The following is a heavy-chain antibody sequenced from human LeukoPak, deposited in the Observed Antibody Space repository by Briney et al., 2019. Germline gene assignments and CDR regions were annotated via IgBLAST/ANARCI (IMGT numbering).Heavy chain of an antibody. CDR3: ARNVASNYYYFYGMDV. D-gene: IGHD2-21*01. Sequence: SQTLSLTCAISGDSFSSNSAAWTWVRQSPSRGLEWLGSTYYRSKWYNGYAVSVKSRITINPDTSKNQFSLQLNSLTPEDTAVYYCARNVASNYYYFYGMDVWGQGTTVTVSS. CDR1: GDSFSSNSAA. V-gene: IGHV6-1*01. J-gene: IGHJ6*02. CDR2: TYYRSKWYN.